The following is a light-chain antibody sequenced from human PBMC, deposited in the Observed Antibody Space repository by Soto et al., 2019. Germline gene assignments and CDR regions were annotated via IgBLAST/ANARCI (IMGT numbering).Light chain of an antibody. V-gene: IGKV1-33*01. CDR1: QNINNY. Sequence: IQMNQSASFLSAIVGDRVTITCQASQNINNYLNWYQQKPGRAPKLLIYDASNLEAGVPSRFRGSGSGTDFTFTISRLQPEDIATYYCQQYENLPTFGQGTRLEI. CDR3: QQYENLPT. CDR2: DAS. J-gene: IGKJ5*01.